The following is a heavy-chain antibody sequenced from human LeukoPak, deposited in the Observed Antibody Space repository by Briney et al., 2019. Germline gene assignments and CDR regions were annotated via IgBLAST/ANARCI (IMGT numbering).Heavy chain of an antibody. CDR2: IYYSGST. CDR3: ARDLYGDNVMDV. CDR1: GGSISSYY. V-gene: IGHV4-59*01. Sequence: SETLSLTCTVSGGSISSYYWSWIRQPPGKKLEWIGYIYYSGSTNYNPSLKSRVTISVDTSKNQFFLRWSSVTAADTAVYYCARDLYGDNVMDVWGQGTTVTVSS. J-gene: IGHJ6*02. D-gene: IGHD4/OR15-4a*01.